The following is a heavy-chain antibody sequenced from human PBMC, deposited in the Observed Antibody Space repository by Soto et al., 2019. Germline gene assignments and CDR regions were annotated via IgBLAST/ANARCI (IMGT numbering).Heavy chain of an antibody. D-gene: IGHD3-9*01. CDR1: GYTFTSYD. Sequence: ASVKVSCKASGYTFTSYDINWVRRATGQGLEWMGWMNPNSGNTGYAQKFQGRVTMTRNTSISTAYMELSSLRSEDTAVYYCARGLEVNYDILTGLSRLPDYWGQGTLVTVSS. V-gene: IGHV1-8*01. CDR3: ARGLEVNYDILTGLSRLPDY. J-gene: IGHJ4*02. CDR2: MNPNSGNT.